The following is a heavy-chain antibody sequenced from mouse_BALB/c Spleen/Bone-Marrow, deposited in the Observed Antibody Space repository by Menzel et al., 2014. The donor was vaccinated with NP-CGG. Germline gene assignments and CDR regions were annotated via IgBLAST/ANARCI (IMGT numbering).Heavy chain of an antibody. Sequence: EVQGVESGGGLVQPGGSLKLSCAASGFDFSRYWMSWVRQAPGKGLEWIGEINPDSSTINYTPSLKDKFIISRDNAKNTLYLQMSKVRSEDTALYYCARNAYYAMVYWGQGTSVTVSS. CDR3: ARNAYYAMVY. J-gene: IGHJ4*01. CDR2: INPDSSTI. CDR1: GFDFSRYW. V-gene: IGHV4-1*02.